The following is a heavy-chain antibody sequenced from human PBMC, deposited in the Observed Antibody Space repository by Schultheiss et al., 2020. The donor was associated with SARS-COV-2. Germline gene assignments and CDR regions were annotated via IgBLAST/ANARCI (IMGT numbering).Heavy chain of an antibody. CDR1: GGTFSSYA. D-gene: IGHD2-15*01. Sequence: SVKVSCKASGGTFSSYAISWVRQAPGQGLEWMGGIIPIFGTANYAQKFQGRVTMTRDTSISTAYMELSRLRSEDTAVYYCARDRPGQVESWFDPWGQGTLVTVSS. V-gene: IGHV1-69*05. CDR2: IIPIFGTA. J-gene: IGHJ5*02. CDR3: ARDRPGQVESWFDP.